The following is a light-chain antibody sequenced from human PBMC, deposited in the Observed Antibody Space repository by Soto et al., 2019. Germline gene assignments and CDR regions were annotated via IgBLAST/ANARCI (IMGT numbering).Light chain of an antibody. CDR2: GAS. Sequence: EIVMTQSPATLSVSPGERATLSCRASQRVSSNLAWYQQKPGQAPRLLISGASTRATGIPARFSGSGSGTEFTLTISSLQSEDFAVYYCQQYNNWPFTFGPGTKLDIK. CDR1: QRVSSN. V-gene: IGKV3-15*01. CDR3: QQYNNWPFT. J-gene: IGKJ3*01.